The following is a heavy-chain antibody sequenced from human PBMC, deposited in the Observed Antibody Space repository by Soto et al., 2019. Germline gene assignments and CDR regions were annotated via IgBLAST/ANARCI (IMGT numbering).Heavy chain of an antibody. V-gene: IGHV3-30*05. CDR2: ISYDGGYK. CDR1: AFTFRSYG. D-gene: IGHD2-2*01. CDR3: VKDRLRHCVSSSCYLLGF. Sequence: GASLSLSCAASAFTFRSYGMHWARQAPRRGLERVAVISYDGGYKSYAEPVKGRFAISRDNSRNTLYLQMTSLRGDDTAVYYCVKDRLRHCVSSSCYLLGFWGQGTPVTVSS. J-gene: IGHJ4*02.